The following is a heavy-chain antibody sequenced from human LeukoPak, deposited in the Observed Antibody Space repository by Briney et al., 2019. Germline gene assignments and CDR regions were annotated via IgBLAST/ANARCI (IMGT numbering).Heavy chain of an antibody. Sequence: GGSLRLSCTPSGFTFGEYAFNWVRQAPGKGLEWVGFIRSKAYGGTTEYAASLKGRFTISRDDSRNIAYLQMNSLKTDDTAVYYCSGGGSGSYYAPSFDYRGQGTLVTVSS. D-gene: IGHD3-10*01. CDR3: SGGGSGSYYAPSFDY. CDR1: GFTFGEYA. V-gene: IGHV3-49*04. CDR2: IRSKAYGGTT. J-gene: IGHJ4*02.